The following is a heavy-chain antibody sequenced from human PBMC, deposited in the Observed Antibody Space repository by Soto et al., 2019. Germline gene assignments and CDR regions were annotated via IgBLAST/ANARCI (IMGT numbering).Heavy chain of an antibody. CDR3: ARLLFGAANWFDP. CDR2: IYYSGST. Sequence: SETLSLTCTVSGGSISSSSYYWSWIRQPPGKGLEWIGYIYYSGSTNYNPSLKSRVTISVDTSKNQFSLKLSSVTAADTAVYYCARLLFGAANWFDPWGQGTLVTVSS. J-gene: IGHJ5*02. V-gene: IGHV4-61*01. D-gene: IGHD3-10*01. CDR1: GGSISSSSYY.